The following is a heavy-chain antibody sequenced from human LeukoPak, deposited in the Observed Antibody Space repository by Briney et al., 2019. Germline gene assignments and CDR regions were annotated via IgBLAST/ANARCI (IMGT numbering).Heavy chain of an antibody. CDR3: SRDLNGDPPR. CDR1: GFTFSGYW. J-gene: IGHJ4*02. D-gene: IGHD4-17*01. CDR2: INGDGSTT. V-gene: IGHV3-74*01. Sequence: GGSLRLSCAASGFTFSGYWMHWVRQAPGKGLVWVSRINGDGSTTTYADSVKGRFTISRDNAKNTLYLQMNSLRAEDTAVYYCSRDLNGDPPRWGQGTLVTVSS.